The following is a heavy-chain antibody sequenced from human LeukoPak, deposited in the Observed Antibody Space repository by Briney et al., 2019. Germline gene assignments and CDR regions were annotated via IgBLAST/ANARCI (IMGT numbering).Heavy chain of an antibody. CDR1: GFTFRKYA. J-gene: IGHJ6*03. V-gene: IGHV3-23*01. CDR2: IVDTGDGT. CDR3: AKERGHPLPNYYIDV. D-gene: IGHD1-26*01. Sequence: GGALRLSRAASGFTFRKYAMGWVRPAPGKGLGWVSIIVDTGDGTFYADSVRGLFTISRDRSKTTPEMQMNSLRADYTAVYYCAKERGHPLPNYYIDVWGKGTSVTVSS.